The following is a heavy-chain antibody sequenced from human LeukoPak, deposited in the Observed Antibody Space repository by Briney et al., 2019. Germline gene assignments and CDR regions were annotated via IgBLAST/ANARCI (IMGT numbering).Heavy chain of an antibody. CDR2: LSSSGTT. CDR3: AREVSGSDYYRAYDY. D-gene: IGHD3-3*01. V-gene: IGHV4-4*07. CDR1: GGSISTYY. J-gene: IGHJ4*02. Sequence: PSETLSLTCTVSGGSISTYYWRWIRQPAGKGLEWMGRLSSSGTTNYNTSLKSRVTMSVDTSTNQLSMNLTSVTAADTAVYYCAREVSGSDYYRAYDYWGQGTLVTVSS.